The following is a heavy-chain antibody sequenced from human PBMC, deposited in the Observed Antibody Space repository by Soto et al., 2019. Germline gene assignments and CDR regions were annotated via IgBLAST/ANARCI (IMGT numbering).Heavy chain of an antibody. D-gene: IGHD4-17*01. Sequence: EVHLLESGGGLVQPWGSLRLSCEGTGFIFSDYAMTWVRQAPGKGLEWVSLISDTGGSAYYTSSVKGRFTASRDNSKTKVYLQMNSLTVDDTAIYYCAKGHMTTVTTDFDYWGQGTLVTVSS. V-gene: IGHV3-23*01. J-gene: IGHJ4*02. CDR2: ISDTGGSA. CDR3: AKGHMTTVTTDFDY. CDR1: GFIFSDYA.